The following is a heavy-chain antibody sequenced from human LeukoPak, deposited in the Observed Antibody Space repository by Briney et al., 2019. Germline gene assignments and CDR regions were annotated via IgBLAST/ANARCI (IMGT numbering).Heavy chain of an antibody. V-gene: IGHV1-18*01. Sequence: ASVKVSCKASGYTFTSYGISWVRQAPGQGLEGMGWMSAYNGNTNYAQKLQGRVTMTTDTSTSTAYMELRSLRSDDTAVYYCARLPYYDFWSGYYLYNWFDPWGQGTLVTVSS. D-gene: IGHD3-3*01. CDR2: MSAYNGNT. CDR3: ARLPYYDFWSGYYLYNWFDP. J-gene: IGHJ5*02. CDR1: GYTFTSYG.